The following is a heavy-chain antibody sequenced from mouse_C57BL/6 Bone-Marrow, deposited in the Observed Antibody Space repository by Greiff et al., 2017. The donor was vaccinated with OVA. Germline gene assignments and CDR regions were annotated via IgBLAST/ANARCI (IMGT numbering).Heavy chain of an antibody. J-gene: IGHJ3*01. CDR2: ISNGGGST. D-gene: IGHD1-1*01. CDR3: ARRGDYGSSSAWFAY. V-gene: IGHV5-12*01. Sequence: EVKVVESGGGLVQPGGSLKLSCAASGFTFSDYYMYWVRQTPEKRLEWVAYISNGGGSTYYPDTVKGRFTISRDNAKNTLYLQRSRLKSEDTAMYYCARRGDYGSSSAWFAYWGQGTLVTVSA. CDR1: GFTFSDYY.